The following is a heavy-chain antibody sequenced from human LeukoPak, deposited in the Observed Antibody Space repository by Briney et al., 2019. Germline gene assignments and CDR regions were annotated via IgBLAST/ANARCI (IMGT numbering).Heavy chain of an antibody. V-gene: IGHV3-66*01. D-gene: IGHD2-15*01. CDR1: GFTVSSNY. Sequence: GGSLRLSCAASGFTVSSNYMSWVRQAPGKGLEWVSGIYSGGSTYIAGSVKGRFINSRDNSKNTLYLQMNSLRAEDTAVYYCARASGGSCCWFDPWGQGTLVTVSS. CDR3: ARASGGSCCWFDP. J-gene: IGHJ5*02. CDR2: IYSGGST.